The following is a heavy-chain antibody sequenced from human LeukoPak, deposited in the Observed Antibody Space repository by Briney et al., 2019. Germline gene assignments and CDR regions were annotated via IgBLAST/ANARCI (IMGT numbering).Heavy chain of an antibody. D-gene: IGHD2-15*01. CDR1: GGSISSSSYY. Sequence: PSETLSLTCTVSGGSISSSSYYWSWIRQPAGKGLEWIGRIYTSGSTNYNPSLKSRVTISVDTSKNQFSLKLSSVTAADTAVYYCARVVEVWFDPWGQGTLVTVSS. V-gene: IGHV4-61*02. CDR3: ARVVEVWFDP. CDR2: IYTSGST. J-gene: IGHJ5*02.